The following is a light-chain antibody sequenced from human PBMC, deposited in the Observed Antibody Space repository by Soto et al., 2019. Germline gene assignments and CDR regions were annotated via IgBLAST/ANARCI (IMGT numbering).Light chain of an antibody. Sequence: DIVMTQSPDSLAVSLGERATINCKSSQSVLYSSNNKNYLAWYQQKPGQPPKLLIYWASTRESVVPDRFSGSGSGTDFTLTSSSLQAEDVAVYYCQQYYSTPRDTFGGGTKVEIK. CDR2: WAS. CDR3: QQYYSTPRDT. CDR1: QSVLYSSNNKNY. V-gene: IGKV4-1*01. J-gene: IGKJ4*01.